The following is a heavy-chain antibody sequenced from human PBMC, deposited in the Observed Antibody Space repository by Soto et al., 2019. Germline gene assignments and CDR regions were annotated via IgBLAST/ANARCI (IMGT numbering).Heavy chain of an antibody. V-gene: IGHV4-30-2*01. D-gene: IGHD6-13*01. J-gene: IGHJ5*02. CDR2: IYHSGST. CDR3: ARGIGSSSWLYKWFDP. CDR1: GGSISSGGYS. Sequence: PSETLSLTGAVSGGSISSGGYSWSWIRQPPGKGLEWIGYIYHSGSTYYNPSLKSRVTISVDRSKNQFSLKLSSVTAADTAVYYCARGIGSSSWLYKWFDPWGQGTLVTVSS.